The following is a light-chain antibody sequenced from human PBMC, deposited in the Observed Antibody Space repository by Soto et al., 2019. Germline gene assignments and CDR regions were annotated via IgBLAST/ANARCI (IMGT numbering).Light chain of an antibody. J-gene: IGKJ1*01. V-gene: IGKV3-15*01. CDR3: QQYNNWWT. CDR2: GAS. CDR1: QSVSSN. Sequence: EIVMTQSPATLSVSPGERATLSCSASQSVSSNLAWYQQKPRQAPRLLIYGASTRATGIPARFSGSGSRTEFPLTISSLQSEDFAVYYGQQYNNWWTFGQGTKVEI.